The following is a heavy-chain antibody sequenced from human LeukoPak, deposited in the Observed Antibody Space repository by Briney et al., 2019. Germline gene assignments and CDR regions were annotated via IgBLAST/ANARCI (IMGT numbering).Heavy chain of an antibody. V-gene: IGHV1-2*02. Sequence: GASVKVSCKASGYTFTGYYMHWVRQAPGQGLEWMGWINPNSGGTNYAQKFQGRVTMTRDTSISTAYMELSRLRSDGTAVYYCARSPRLRFLERYYYYYMDVWGKGTTVTVSS. CDR2: INPNSGGT. CDR1: GYTFTGYY. CDR3: ARSPRLRFLERYYYYYMDV. J-gene: IGHJ6*03. D-gene: IGHD3-3*01.